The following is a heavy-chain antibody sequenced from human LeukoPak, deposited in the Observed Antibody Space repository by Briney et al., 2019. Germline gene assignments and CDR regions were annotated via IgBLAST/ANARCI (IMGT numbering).Heavy chain of an antibody. D-gene: IGHD3-10*01. J-gene: IGHJ4*02. CDR3: ARGHFYYYGSGSYFPDY. CDR1: GFTVSSNY. V-gene: IGHV3-53*01. Sequence: GGSLRLSCAASGFTVSSNYMNWVRQAPGKGLEWVAVIYSGGSTYYADSVKGRFTISRDNSKNTLYLQMNSLRAEDTAVYYCARGHFYYYGSGSYFPDYWGQGTLVTVSS. CDR2: IYSGGST.